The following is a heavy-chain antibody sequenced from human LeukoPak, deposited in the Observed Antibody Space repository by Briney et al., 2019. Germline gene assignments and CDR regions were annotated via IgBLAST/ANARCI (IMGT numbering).Heavy chain of an antibody. D-gene: IGHD3-9*01. CDR1: GFTFSSYA. Sequence: PGGSLRLSCSVSGFTFSSYAMHWVRQATGKGLEYVSAISSNGGSTYYADSVKGRFTISRDNSKNTLYLQMSSLRAEDTAVYYCARDRRYFDWLLPYGMDVWGQGTTVTVSS. J-gene: IGHJ6*02. V-gene: IGHV3-64D*06. CDR3: ARDRRYFDWLLPYGMDV. CDR2: ISSNGGST.